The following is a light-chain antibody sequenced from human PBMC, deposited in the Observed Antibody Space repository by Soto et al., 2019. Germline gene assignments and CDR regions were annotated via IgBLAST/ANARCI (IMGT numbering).Light chain of an antibody. V-gene: IGKV1-39*01. CDR2: AAS. Sequence: DIQMTQSPSSLSASVGDRVTITCRASQTISNYLNWYQQKPGKAPNLLIYAASSLQSGVPSRFSGSGSRTDFTLTISSLQPEDCATYYCQQSYRTPLTFGGGTKVEIK. CDR3: QQSYRTPLT. J-gene: IGKJ4*01. CDR1: QTISNY.